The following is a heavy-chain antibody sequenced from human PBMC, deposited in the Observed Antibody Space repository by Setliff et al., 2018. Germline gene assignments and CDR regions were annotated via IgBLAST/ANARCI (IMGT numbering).Heavy chain of an antibody. CDR2: MHQSGRI. J-gene: IGHJ4*02. V-gene: IGHV4-34*01. CDR3: RLAHCNDTSCEEALDY. CDR1: DGAFSTYY. D-gene: IGHD2-2*01. Sequence: PSETLSLTCDVYDGAFSTYYWTWIRQPPGKGLEWIGDMHQSGRINFNPSLKSRVTMSADPSKNQFSLKLKSVTAADTAVYYLRLAHCNDTSCEEALDYWSQGTLVTVSS.